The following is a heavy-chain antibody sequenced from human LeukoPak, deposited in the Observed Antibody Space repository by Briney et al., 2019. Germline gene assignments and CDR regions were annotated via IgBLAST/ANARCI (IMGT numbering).Heavy chain of an antibody. Sequence: SETLSLTCAVYGGSFSGYYWSWIRQPPGKGLEWIGEINHSGSTNSNPSLKSRVTISVDTSKNQFSLKLTSVTAADTAVYYCAGDYRGSLDYWGHGTLVTVSS. CDR2: INHSGST. V-gene: IGHV4-34*01. D-gene: IGHD3-10*01. J-gene: IGHJ4*01. CDR3: AGDYRGSLDY. CDR1: GGSFSGYY.